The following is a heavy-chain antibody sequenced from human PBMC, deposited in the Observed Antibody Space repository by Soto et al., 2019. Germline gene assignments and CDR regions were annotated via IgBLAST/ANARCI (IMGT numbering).Heavy chain of an antibody. CDR3: ARLFCSTDTCDSWFDP. Sequence: GESLKISCTGFGYTFTTFWISWVRQMPGKGLEWMGRIDPRDSQTNYSPSFQGHVTISVDKSISTAYVQWDSLKASDTAMYYCARLFCSTDTCDSWFDPWGQGTLVTVSS. CDR1: GYTFTTFW. J-gene: IGHJ5*02. CDR2: IDPRDSQT. V-gene: IGHV5-10-1*01. D-gene: IGHD1-26*01.